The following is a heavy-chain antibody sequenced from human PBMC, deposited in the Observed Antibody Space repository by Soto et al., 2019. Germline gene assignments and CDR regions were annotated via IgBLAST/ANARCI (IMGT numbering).Heavy chain of an antibody. J-gene: IGHJ4*02. CDR3: ARYYCSSTTCYNFDF. CDR1: GGSISSYY. CDR2: IYYTGST. V-gene: IGHV4-59*08. D-gene: IGHD2-2*01. Sequence: QVQLQESGPGLVKPSETLSLTCTVSGGSISSYYWSWIRQPPGKGLEWIGYIYYTGSTTYNPSLKSRVTMSVDTSKNQFSLTLSSVTAADTAVYYCARYYCSSTTCYNFDFWGQGTLVTVSS.